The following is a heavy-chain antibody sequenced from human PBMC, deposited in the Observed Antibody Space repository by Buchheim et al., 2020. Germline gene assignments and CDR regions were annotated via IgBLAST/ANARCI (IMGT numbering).Heavy chain of an antibody. CDR3: ARDIVVVPAAMPYYYYYGMDV. D-gene: IGHD2-2*01. Sequence: EVQLVESGGGLVKPGGSLRLSCAASGFTFSSYSMNWVRQAPGKGLEWVSSISSSSSYIYYADSVKGRFTISRDNAKNSLYLQMNSLRAEDTAVYYCARDIVVVPAAMPYYYYYGMDVWGQGTT. CDR1: GFTFSSYS. J-gene: IGHJ6*02. CDR2: ISSSSSYI. V-gene: IGHV3-21*01.